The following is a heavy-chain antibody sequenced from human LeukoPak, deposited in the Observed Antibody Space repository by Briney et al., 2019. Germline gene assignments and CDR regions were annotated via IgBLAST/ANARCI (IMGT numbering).Heavy chain of an antibody. J-gene: IGHJ3*01. CDR3: AREKHLYYFDSNSAWAFDL. CDR2: ISAHNGNT. Sequence: GASVKVSCKASGYVLINFGFSWVRQAPGQGLEWMGWISAHNGNTNYAQKFQGRVAMTIDTSTSTTYIELRSLRSNDTAIYYCAREKHLYYFDSNSAWAFDLWGQGTVVTVSS. V-gene: IGHV1-18*01. CDR1: GYVLINFG. D-gene: IGHD3-22*01.